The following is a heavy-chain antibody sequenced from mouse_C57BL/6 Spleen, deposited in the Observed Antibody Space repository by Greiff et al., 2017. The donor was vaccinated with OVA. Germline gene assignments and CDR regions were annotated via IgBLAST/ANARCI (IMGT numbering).Heavy chain of an antibody. J-gene: IGHJ1*03. CDR3: ARDLGSNYVYWYFDV. Sequence: ESGPGLVKPSQSLSLTCSVTGYSITSGYYWNWIRQFPGNKLEWMGYISYDGSNNYNPSLKNRISITRDTSKNQFFLKLNSGTTEDTATYYCARDLGSNYVYWYFDVWGTGTTVTVSS. V-gene: IGHV3-6*01. D-gene: IGHD2-5*01. CDR1: GYSITSGYY. CDR2: ISYDGSN.